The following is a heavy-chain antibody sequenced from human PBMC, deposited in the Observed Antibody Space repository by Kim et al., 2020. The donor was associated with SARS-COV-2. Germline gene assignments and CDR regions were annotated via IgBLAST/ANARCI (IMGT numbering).Heavy chain of an antibody. J-gene: IGHJ4*02. CDR3: ARVPSYRLNYSDY. V-gene: IGHV1-18*01. D-gene: IGHD1-26*01. Sequence: AQKRQGRVTMTKDTATSTAYMELRSLRSDDTAVYYCARVPSYRLNYSDYWGQGTLVTVSS.